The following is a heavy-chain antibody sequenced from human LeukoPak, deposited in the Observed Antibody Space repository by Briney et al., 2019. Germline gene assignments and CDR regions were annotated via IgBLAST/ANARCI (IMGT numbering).Heavy chain of an antibody. J-gene: IGHJ4*01. Sequence: GGSLRLSCAASGFTFSSYWMSWVRQAPGKGLEWGSFINTKSKTIYYGDSVKGRFTISRDNGKSSLYLQMNSLRAEDTALYYCVRERNWAFDYWGQGTLVTVSS. CDR3: VRERNWAFDY. V-gene: IGHV3-48*01. D-gene: IGHD7-27*01. CDR2: INTKSKTI. CDR1: GFTFSSYW.